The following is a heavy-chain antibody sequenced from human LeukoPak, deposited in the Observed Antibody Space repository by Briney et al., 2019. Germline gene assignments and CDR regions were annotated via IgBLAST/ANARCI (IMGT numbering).Heavy chain of an antibody. CDR2: INVGNDNT. J-gene: IGHJ4*02. V-gene: IGHV1-3*01. CDR1: GYTFLSYE. Sequence: GASVKVSCKASGYTFLSYEIHWARQATGQGLEWMGWINVGNDNTKYSQNFQGRVTITRDTSASTAYMELSSLRSEDTAVYYCARDSIWGSGTYGFDYWGQGALVTVSS. D-gene: IGHD1-26*01. CDR3: ARDSIWGSGTYGFDY.